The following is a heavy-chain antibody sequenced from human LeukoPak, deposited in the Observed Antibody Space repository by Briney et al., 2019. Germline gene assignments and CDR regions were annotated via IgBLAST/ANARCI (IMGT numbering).Heavy chain of an antibody. CDR3: ARELPPVVNFYFDS. Sequence: AGGSLRLSCEVSGFTHRSYGMHWVRQAPGKGLVGVAVILNHGSDKYYSAYVMDRISISRDNSKITLDLKMNSRRAEDTTVHYCARELPPVVNFYFDSWGQGTLVTVSS. CDR2: ILNHGSDK. V-gene: IGHV3-33*01. J-gene: IGHJ4*02. D-gene: IGHD3-22*01. CDR1: GFTHRSYG.